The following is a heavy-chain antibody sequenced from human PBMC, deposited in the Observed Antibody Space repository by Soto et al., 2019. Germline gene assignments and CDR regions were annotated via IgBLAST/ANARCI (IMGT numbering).Heavy chain of an antibody. V-gene: IGHV3-33*01. Sequence: ESGGGVVQPGRSLRLSCAASGFTFSSYGMHWVRQAPGKGLEWVAVIWYDGSNKYYADSVKGRFTISRDNSKNTLYLQMNSLRAEDTAVYYCAREWRKQWLIQGGNWFDPWGQGTLVTVSS. CDR3: AREWRKQWLIQGGNWFDP. J-gene: IGHJ5*02. D-gene: IGHD6-19*01. CDR2: IWYDGSNK. CDR1: GFTFSSYG.